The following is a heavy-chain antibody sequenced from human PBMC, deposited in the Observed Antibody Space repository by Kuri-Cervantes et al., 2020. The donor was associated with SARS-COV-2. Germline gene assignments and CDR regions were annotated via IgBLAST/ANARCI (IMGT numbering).Heavy chain of an antibody. CDR3: AKKFESSGIAAAGTEMYFDY. J-gene: IGHJ4*02. D-gene: IGHD6-13*01. CDR1: GYTFTSYG. CDR2: ISAYNGNT. Sequence: ASVKVSCKASGYTFTSYGISWVRQAPGQGLEWMGWISAYNGNTNYAQKLQGRVTMTTDTSTSTAYMELRSLRSDDTAVYYCAKKFESSGIAAAGTEMYFDYWGQGTLVTVSS. V-gene: IGHV1-18*04.